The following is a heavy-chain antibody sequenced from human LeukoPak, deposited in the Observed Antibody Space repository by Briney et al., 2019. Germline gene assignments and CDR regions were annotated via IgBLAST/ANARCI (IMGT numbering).Heavy chain of an antibody. CDR3: ARERWSSRVVAAIWFDP. J-gene: IGHJ5*02. CDR1: GGSISSSSYY. Sequence: ASETLSLTCTVSGGSISSSSYYWGWIRQPPGKGLEWIGSIYYSGSTYYNPSLKSQVTISVDTSKNQFSLKLSSVTAADTAVYYCARERWSSRVVAAIWFDPWGQGTLVTVSS. V-gene: IGHV4-39*07. D-gene: IGHD2-15*01. CDR2: IYYSGST.